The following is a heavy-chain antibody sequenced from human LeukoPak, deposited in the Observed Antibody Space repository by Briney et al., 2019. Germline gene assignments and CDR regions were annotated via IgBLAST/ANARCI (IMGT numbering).Heavy chain of an antibody. CDR2: IYYSGST. CDR1: GGSISSGDYY. CDR3: ARDLSVEVPATQSYYYYGMDV. D-gene: IGHD2-2*01. V-gene: IGHV4-30-4*01. J-gene: IGHJ6*02. Sequence: SETLSLTCTVFGGSISSGDYYWSWIRQPLGKGLEWIGYIYYSGSTYYNPSLKSRVTISVDTSKNQFSLKLSSVTAADTAVYYCARDLSVEVPATQSYYYYGMDVWGQGTTVTVSS.